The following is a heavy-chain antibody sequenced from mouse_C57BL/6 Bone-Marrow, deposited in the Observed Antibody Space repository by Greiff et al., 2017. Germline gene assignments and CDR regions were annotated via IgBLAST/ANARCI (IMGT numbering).Heavy chain of an antibody. J-gene: IGHJ1*03. D-gene: IGHD1-1*01. Sequence: VQLQQPGAELVKPGASVKLSCKASGYTFTSYWMQWVKQRPGQGLEWIGEIDPSDSYTNYNQKFKGKATLTVDTSSSTAYMQLSSLTSEDSAVYYCARNYYGSSHWYFDVWGTGTTVTVSS. CDR3: ARNYYGSSHWYFDV. CDR1: GYTFTSYW. CDR2: IDPSDSYT. V-gene: IGHV1-50*01.